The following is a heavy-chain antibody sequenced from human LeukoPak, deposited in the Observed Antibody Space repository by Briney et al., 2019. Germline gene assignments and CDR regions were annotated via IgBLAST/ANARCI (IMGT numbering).Heavy chain of an antibody. CDR3: ASSGSIWGYYYYYGMDV. J-gene: IGHJ6*04. D-gene: IGHD7-27*01. CDR1: GGSFSGYY. V-gene: IGHV4-34*01. CDR2: INHSGST. Sequence: PSETLSLTCAVYGGSFSGYYWSWSRQPPGKGLGWIGEINHSGSTNYNPSLKSRVTISVDTSKNQFSLKLSSVTAADTAVYYCASSGSIWGYYYYYGMDVWGKGTTVTVSS.